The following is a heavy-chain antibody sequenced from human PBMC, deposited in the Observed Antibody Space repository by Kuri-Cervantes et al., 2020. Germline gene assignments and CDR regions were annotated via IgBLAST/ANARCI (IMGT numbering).Heavy chain of an antibody. Sequence: GGSLRPSCAASGFTFSSYAMHWVRQAPGKGLEWVAVISYDGSNKYYADSVKGRFPIARYNSKNTLYLQMNSLRAEDTAVYYGARAIWLKYYYGMDVWGQGTTVTVSS. J-gene: IGHJ6*02. CDR1: GFTFSSYA. CDR2: ISYDGSNK. D-gene: IGHD3-10*01. CDR3: ARAIWLKYYYGMDV. V-gene: IGHV3-30-3*01.